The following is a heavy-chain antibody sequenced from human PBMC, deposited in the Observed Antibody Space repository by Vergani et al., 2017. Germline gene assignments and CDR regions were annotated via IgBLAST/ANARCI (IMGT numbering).Heavy chain of an antibody. CDR2: TWYDGNNK. D-gene: IGHD1-14*01. CDR1: GFTFNQCG. V-gene: IGHV3-33*01. Sequence: QVQLVESGGGVVQPGRSLRLSCAASGFTFNQCGMHWVRQAPGKGLEWVAVTWYDGNNKQYADSVKGRFTISRDNSNSTMYLQMNSLRDEDTGVYYCARDLRLLYNRFDPWGQGTLVTVSS. J-gene: IGHJ5*02. CDR3: ARDLRLLYNRFDP.